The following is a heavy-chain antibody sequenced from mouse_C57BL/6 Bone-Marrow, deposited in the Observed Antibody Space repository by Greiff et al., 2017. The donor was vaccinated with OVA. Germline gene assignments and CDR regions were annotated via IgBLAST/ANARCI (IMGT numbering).Heavy chain of an antibody. V-gene: IGHV1-55*01. J-gene: IGHJ4*01. Sequence: QVQLQQPGAELVKPGASAKMSCKASGYTFTSYWITWVKQRPGQGLEWIGDIYPGSGSTNYNEKFKSKATLTVDTSSSTAYMQLSSLTSEDSAVYYCARWDDALYYYAMDYWGQGTSVTVSS. D-gene: IGHD2-3*01. CDR2: IYPGSGST. CDR3: ARWDDALYYYAMDY. CDR1: GYTFTSYW.